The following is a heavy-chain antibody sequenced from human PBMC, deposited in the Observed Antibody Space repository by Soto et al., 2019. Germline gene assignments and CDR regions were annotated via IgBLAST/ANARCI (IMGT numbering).Heavy chain of an antibody. D-gene: IGHD3-16*01. CDR3: AKDRVESGLGEIDY. Sequence: QVQLVESGGGVVQPGRSLRLSCAASGFTFNNYAMHWVRQAPGKGLEWVAVISYDGSNTYYADSVRGRFTISRDNSKNTLYLQMNSLRVEDTAVYYCAKDRVESGLGEIDYWGQGTLVTVSS. CDR2: ISYDGSNT. V-gene: IGHV3-30*04. J-gene: IGHJ4*02. CDR1: GFTFNNYA.